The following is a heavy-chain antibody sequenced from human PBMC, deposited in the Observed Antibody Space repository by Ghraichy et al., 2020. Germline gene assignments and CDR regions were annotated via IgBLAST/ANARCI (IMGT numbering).Heavy chain of an antibody. J-gene: IGHJ4*02. CDR3: AKDGGPITIPFFDY. CDR1: GFTFSSYA. V-gene: IGHV3-23*01. CDR2: ISGSGGST. Sequence: SCAASGFTFSSYAMSWVRQAPGKGLEWVSAISGSGGSTYYADSVKGRFTISRDNSKNTLYLQMNSLRAEDTAVYYCAKDGGPITIPFFDYWGQGTLVTVSS. D-gene: IGHD3-3*01.